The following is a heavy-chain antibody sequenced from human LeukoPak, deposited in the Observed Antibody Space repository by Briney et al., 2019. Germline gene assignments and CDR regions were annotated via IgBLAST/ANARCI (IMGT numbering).Heavy chain of an antibody. CDR3: ARLGDSSSRLYYFDY. V-gene: IGHV4-59*08. CDR2: FHYSGST. CDR1: GGSISSYY. D-gene: IGHD6-6*01. Sequence: SEPLSLTCTVSGGSISSYYWSWIRQPPGKGLEWIGCFHYSGSTNYNPSLKSRVTISVDTSKNQFSLKLSSVTAADTAVYYCARLGDSSSRLYYFDYWGQGTLVTVSS. J-gene: IGHJ4*02.